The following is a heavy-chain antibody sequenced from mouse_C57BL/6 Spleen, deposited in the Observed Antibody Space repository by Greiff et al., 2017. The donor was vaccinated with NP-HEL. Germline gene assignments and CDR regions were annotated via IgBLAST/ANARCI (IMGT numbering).Heavy chain of an antibody. CDR2: IFPGSGST. J-gene: IGHJ1*03. Sequence: VQLQQSGPEPVKPGASVKISCKASGYTFTDYYINWVKQRPGQGLEWIGWIFPGSGSTYYNEKFKGKATLTVDKSSSTAYMLLSSLTSEDSAVYFGARSPYYYGSSHWYFDVWGTGTTVTVSS. CDR3: ARSPYYYGSSHWYFDV. V-gene: IGHV1-75*01. D-gene: IGHD1-1*01. CDR1: GYTFTDYY.